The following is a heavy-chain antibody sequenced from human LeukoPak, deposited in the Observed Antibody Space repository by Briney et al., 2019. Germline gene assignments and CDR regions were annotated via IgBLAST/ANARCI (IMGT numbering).Heavy chain of an antibody. CDR2: IKEDGSEK. CDR1: XFTLSNYL. J-gene: IGHJ6*02. CDR3: ARDTFYYGMDV. V-gene: IGHV3-7*05. Sequence: PGGSLGLSCAASXFTLSNYLMTWVRQAPGKRLECVASIKEDGSEKFYVESVKGRFTISRDNAKKSLFLQMNSLRAADTAVYYCARDTFYYGMDVWGQGTTVTVSS.